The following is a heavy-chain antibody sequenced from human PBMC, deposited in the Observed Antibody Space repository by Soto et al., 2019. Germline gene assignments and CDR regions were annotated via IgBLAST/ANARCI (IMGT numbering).Heavy chain of an antibody. CDR2: ISSSGSTI. D-gene: IGHD3-16*02. Sequence: PGGSLRLSCAASGFTFSDYYMSWIRQAPGKGLEWVSYISSSGSTIYYADSVKGRFTISRDNAKNSLYLQMNSLRAEDAAVYYCARTVMITFGGVIARGYWGQGTLVTVSS. J-gene: IGHJ4*02. V-gene: IGHV3-11*01. CDR3: ARTVMITFGGVIARGY. CDR1: GFTFSDYY.